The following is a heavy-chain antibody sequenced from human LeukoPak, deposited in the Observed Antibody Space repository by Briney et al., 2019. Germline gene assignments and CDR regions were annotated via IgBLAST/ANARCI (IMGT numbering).Heavy chain of an antibody. Sequence: GGSLRLSCAASGFTFSSYWMHWVRQAPGKGLVWVSRINSDGSSTSYADSVKGRFTISRDNAKNTLYLQMNSLRAEDTAVYYCARHPPSVSSSSGYYYYYMDVWGKGTTVTVSS. J-gene: IGHJ6*03. D-gene: IGHD6-6*01. V-gene: IGHV3-74*01. CDR2: INSDGSST. CDR3: ARHPPSVSSSSGYYYYYMDV. CDR1: GFTFSSYW.